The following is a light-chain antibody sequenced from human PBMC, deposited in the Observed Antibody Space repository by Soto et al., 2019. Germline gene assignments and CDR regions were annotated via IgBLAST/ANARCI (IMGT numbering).Light chain of an antibody. Sequence: QSALTQPASVSGSPGQSITISCTGTSSDVGSYNLVSWYQQHPGKAPKLMIYEGSKRPSGVSNRSSGSKSGNTASLTISGLQAEDEADYYCCSYAGSIFGGGTKLTVL. J-gene: IGLJ2*01. V-gene: IGLV2-23*01. CDR3: CSYAGSI. CDR2: EGS. CDR1: SSDVGSYNL.